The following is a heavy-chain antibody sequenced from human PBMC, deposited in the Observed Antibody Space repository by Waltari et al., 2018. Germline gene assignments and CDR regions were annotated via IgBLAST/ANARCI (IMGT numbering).Heavy chain of an antibody. Sequence: QVLLQESGPGLVQASQPLSLTCPVSGDSISSSHSYWSWIRRPAGKEMQWIGRVSSTGGANYDPSLKRRATISVDSSKNEFSLSLTAVTAADTATYYCAREDLAVRKTGGFDYWGQGVMVSVSS. CDR1: GDSISSSHSY. CDR2: VSSTGGA. CDR3: AREDLAVRKTGGFDY. J-gene: IGHJ4*02. D-gene: IGHD6-19*01. V-gene: IGHV4-61*02.